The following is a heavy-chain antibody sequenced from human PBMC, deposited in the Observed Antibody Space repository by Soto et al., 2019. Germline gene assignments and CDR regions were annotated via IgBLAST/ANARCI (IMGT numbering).Heavy chain of an antibody. CDR1: GYTFTRWD. J-gene: IGHJ4*01. D-gene: IGHD6-13*01. V-gene: IGHV1-8*01. CDR3: TASSWTGAGLDF. Sequence: ASVKVSCKASGYTFTRWDVYLVRQAAGQGLEWMGYMNPRSGNTGYGQKFQGRVTMTRDTSISTAYMELSSLTSDDTAVYYCTASSWTGAGLDFWGQGTPVTVSS. CDR2: MNPRSGNT.